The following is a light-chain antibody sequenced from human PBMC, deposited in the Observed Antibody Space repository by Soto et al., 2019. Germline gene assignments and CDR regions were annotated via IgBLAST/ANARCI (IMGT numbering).Light chain of an antibody. CDR3: SSYTSSSTPSLC. Sequence: QSALAQPASVSGSPGQSITISCTGTSSDVGGYNYVSWYQQHPGKAPKLIIYKVSNRPSGVSNRFSGSKSGNSASLTISGLQAEDEADYYCSSYTSSSTPSLCLGTGTKSPS. CDR2: KVS. J-gene: IGLJ1*01. CDR1: SSDVGGYNY. V-gene: IGLV2-14*01.